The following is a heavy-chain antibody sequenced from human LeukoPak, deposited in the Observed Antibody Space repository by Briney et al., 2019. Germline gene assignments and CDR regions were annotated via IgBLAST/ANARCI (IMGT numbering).Heavy chain of an antibody. CDR3: AREDPQTTVPEGMDV. Sequence: SETLSLTCTVSGGSISYYYWSWIRQSPGKGLEWIGYIYYSGTTNYNPSLKSRVTISVDASKNQFSLQLRSVTAADTAVYYCAREDPQTTVPEGMDVWGQGTTVTVSS. D-gene: IGHD4-17*01. CDR2: IYYSGTT. V-gene: IGHV4-59*01. J-gene: IGHJ6*02. CDR1: GGSISYYY.